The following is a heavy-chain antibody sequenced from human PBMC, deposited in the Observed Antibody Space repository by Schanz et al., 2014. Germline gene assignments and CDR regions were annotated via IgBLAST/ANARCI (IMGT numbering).Heavy chain of an antibody. CDR1: GFTFSSYA. CDR2: INGRGGGA. J-gene: IGHJ3*01. D-gene: IGHD5-12*01. Sequence: VHLVESGGGLVKPGGSLRLSCAASGFTFSSYAMSWVRQAPGKGLELAATINGRGGGAYYTDSVRGRFTISRDNSKNTLYLQMNSLRAEDTAVYFCARDGGRDGYNLAFDVWGQGTLVTVSS. CDR3: ARDGGRDGYNLAFDV. V-gene: IGHV3-23*04.